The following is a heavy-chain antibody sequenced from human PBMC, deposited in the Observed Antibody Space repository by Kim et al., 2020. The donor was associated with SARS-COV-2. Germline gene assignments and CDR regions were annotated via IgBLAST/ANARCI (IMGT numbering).Heavy chain of an antibody. CDR1: GGSVSRYY. CDR3: AIHYASSWYGVPWYLDY. Sequence: SETLSLTCTVSGGSVSRYYWSWVRQTPGKGLEWIGYIHNSGSSNYNPSLKGRVTISVDTSKNQFSLKLRSVAAADTAIYYCAIHYASSWYGVPWYLDYWGQGTLVNDAS. D-gene: IGHD6-13*01. J-gene: IGHJ4*02. V-gene: IGHV4-59*02. CDR2: IHNSGSS.